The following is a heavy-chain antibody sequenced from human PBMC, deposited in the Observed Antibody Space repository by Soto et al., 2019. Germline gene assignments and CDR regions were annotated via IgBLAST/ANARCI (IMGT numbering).Heavy chain of an antibody. CDR1: GGTFSSYA. CDR3: ARDRGWIQLWEDYFDY. J-gene: IGHJ4*02. Sequence: QVQLVQSGAEVKKPGSSVEVSCKASGGTFSSYAISWVRQAPGQGLEWMGGIIPSFGTANYAQKFQGRVTITADESTSTAYMELSSLRSEDTAVYYCARDRGWIQLWEDYFDYWGQGTLVTVSS. D-gene: IGHD5-18*01. V-gene: IGHV1-69*12. CDR2: IIPSFGTA.